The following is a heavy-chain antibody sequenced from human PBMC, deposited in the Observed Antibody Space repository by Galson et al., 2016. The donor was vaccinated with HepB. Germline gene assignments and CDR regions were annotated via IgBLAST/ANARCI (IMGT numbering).Heavy chain of an antibody. V-gene: IGHV3-33*01. CDR3: ARPLSGWSYYFDY. CDR1: GFTFSRYG. CDR2: IWYDGSNK. J-gene: IGHJ4*02. Sequence: SLRLSCAASGFTFSRYGMHWVRQAPGKGLEWVAVIWYDGSNKYYADSVKGRFTISRDNSKNTLYLQMNSLRAEDTAVYYCARPLSGWSYYFDYWGQGTLGTVSS. D-gene: IGHD6-19*01.